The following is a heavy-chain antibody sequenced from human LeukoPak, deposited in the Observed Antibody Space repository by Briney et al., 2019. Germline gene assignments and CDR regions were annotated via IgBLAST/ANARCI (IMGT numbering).Heavy chain of an antibody. Sequence: GASVKVSCKASGYTFTGYYMHWVRQAPGQGLEWMGWINPNSGGTNYAQKFQGRVTMTRDTSISTAYMELSSLRSEDTAVYYCARVGVSLTGYYSDWFDPWGQGTLVTVSS. J-gene: IGHJ5*02. D-gene: IGHD3-9*01. CDR3: ARVGVSLTGYYSDWFDP. CDR1: GYTFTGYY. V-gene: IGHV1-2*02. CDR2: INPNSGGT.